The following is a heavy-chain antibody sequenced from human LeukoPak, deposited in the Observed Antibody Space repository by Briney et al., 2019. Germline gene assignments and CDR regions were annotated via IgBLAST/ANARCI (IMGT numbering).Heavy chain of an antibody. Sequence: SVKVSCKASGGTFSSYAISWARQAPGQGLEWMGGIIPICGTANYAQKFQGRVTITADESTSTAYMELSSLRSEDTAVYYCARSVVTAIPDYYYYGMDVWGQGTTVTVSS. CDR2: IIPICGTA. V-gene: IGHV1-69*13. CDR3: ARSVVTAIPDYYYYGMDV. D-gene: IGHD2-21*02. J-gene: IGHJ6*02. CDR1: GGTFSSYA.